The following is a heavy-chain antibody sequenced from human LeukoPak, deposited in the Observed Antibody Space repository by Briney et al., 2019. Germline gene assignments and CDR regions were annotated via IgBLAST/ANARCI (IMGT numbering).Heavy chain of an antibody. Sequence: GESLKISCHASRYTFTTYWIGWVRPMPGKGLEWMGVIWPGDSDTRYSPSFQGQVTISVDKSITTAYLQWSSLKASDSAIYYCARPRQGDWFEPWGQGTLVTVSS. CDR1: RYTFTTYW. J-gene: IGHJ5*02. CDR3: ARPRQGDWFEP. D-gene: IGHD3-16*01. V-gene: IGHV5-51*01. CDR2: IWPGDSDT.